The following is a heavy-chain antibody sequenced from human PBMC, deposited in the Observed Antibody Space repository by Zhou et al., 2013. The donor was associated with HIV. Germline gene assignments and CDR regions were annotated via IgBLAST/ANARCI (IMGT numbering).Heavy chain of an antibody. Sequence: QVHLVQSGAEVKKPGASVKVSCKASGYTFSSYGIHWVRQAPGQGLEWMGWIDSRNGDTKYSQKFQGRVTITRDTSATTAYMDLTSLTSEDTGVYYCAREGFGGPPSNWFGPWGQGTLVTVSS. D-gene: IGHD2-15*01. CDR2: IDSRNGDT. J-gene: IGHJ5*02. CDR1: GYTFSSYG. V-gene: IGHV1-3*04. CDR3: AREGFGGPPSNWFGP.